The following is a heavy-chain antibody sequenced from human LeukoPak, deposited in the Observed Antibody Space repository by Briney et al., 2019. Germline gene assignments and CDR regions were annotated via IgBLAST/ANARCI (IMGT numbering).Heavy chain of an antibody. CDR3: ARDWGTSSLYLVN. V-gene: IGHV3-30*02. CDR2: IQNDGNNK. CDR1: GFTFSSNG. D-gene: IGHD6-6*01. Sequence: GGSLRLSCAASGFTFSSNGMHWVRQAPGKGLECAAFIQNDGNNKKYADSVKGRFTISRDSSKNTLYLQMNSLRAEDTAVYYCARDWGTSSLYLVNWGQGTLVTVSS. J-gene: IGHJ4*02.